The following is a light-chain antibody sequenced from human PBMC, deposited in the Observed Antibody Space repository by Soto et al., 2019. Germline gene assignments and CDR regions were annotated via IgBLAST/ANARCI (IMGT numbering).Light chain of an antibody. CDR2: GAS. CDR3: QQYGSSPDT. Sequence: EIVLTQSPGTLSLSPGERATLSCRASQSVISNYLAWYQHKPGQAPRLLIYGASSRATGIPDRFSGSGSGTDFTLTISRLEPEDFALYYCQQYGSSPDTFGQGTKLDIK. V-gene: IGKV3-20*01. CDR1: QSVISNY. J-gene: IGKJ2*01.